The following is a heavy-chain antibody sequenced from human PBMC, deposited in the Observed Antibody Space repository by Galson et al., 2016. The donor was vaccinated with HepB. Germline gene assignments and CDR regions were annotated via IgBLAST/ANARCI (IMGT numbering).Heavy chain of an antibody. CDR1: GDSVSSNSAG. D-gene: IGHD7-27*01. J-gene: IGHJ4*02. V-gene: IGHV6-1*01. CDR2: TFYRSNWQN. CDR3: ARSYLLGRGFGW. Sequence: CAISGDSVSSNSAGWNWIRQSPSRGLEWLGRTFYRSNWQNNYAESVKSRISINPDTSKNQFSLQLNSVTPEDTAVYYCARSYLLGRGFGWWGQGTLVTVSS.